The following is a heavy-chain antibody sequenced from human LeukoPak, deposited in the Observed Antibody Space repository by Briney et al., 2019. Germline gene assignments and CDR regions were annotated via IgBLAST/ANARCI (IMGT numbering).Heavy chain of an antibody. CDR1: GASVSTYY. CDR3: ASSVGHAYFDY. D-gene: IGHD4-23*01. Sequence: SETLSLTCTVSGASVSTYYWSWIRQSPGKGLEWIGSIYYSEIPNYNPSLKSRVTVSIDTSKNQFSLKLSSVTAADTAVYYCASSVGHAYFDYWGQGTLVTVSS. V-gene: IGHV4-59*08. J-gene: IGHJ4*02. CDR2: IYYSEIP.